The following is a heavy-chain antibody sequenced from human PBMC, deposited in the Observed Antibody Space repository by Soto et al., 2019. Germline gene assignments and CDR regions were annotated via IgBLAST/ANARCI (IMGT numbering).Heavy chain of an antibody. V-gene: IGHV4-31*03. CDR2: IYYSGST. CDR1: GGSISSGGYY. D-gene: IGHD2-2*01. Sequence: QVQLQESGPGLVKPSQTLSLTCTVSGGSISSGGYYWSWIRQHPGKGLEWIGYIYYSGSTYYNPSLTSRVTISVDPSKNQFSLKLSSVTAADTAVYYCARGLCARDGLGYWYFDLWGRGTLVTVSS. CDR3: ARGLCARDGLGYWYFDL. J-gene: IGHJ2*01.